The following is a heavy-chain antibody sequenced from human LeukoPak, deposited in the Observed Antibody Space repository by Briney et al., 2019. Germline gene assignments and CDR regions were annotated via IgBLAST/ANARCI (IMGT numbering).Heavy chain of an antibody. CDR2: IYYSGST. Sequence: PSETLSLTCTVSGGSISSGGYYWSWIRQHPGKGLEWIGYIYYSGSTYYNPSLKSRVTISVDTSKNQFSLKLSSVTAADTAVYYCARDQGTYCSGGSCYGYFQHWGQGTLVTVSS. CDR1: GGSISSGGYY. V-gene: IGHV4-31*03. CDR3: ARDQGTYCSGGSCYGYFQH. J-gene: IGHJ1*01. D-gene: IGHD2-15*01.